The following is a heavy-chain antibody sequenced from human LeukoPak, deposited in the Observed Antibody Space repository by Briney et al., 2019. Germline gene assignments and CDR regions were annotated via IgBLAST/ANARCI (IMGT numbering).Heavy chain of an antibody. CDR1: GFTFSNYA. CDR2: ITGSGGST. Sequence: GGSLRLSCAASGFTFSNYAMSWVRQAPGKGLEWVSAITGSGGSTYYADSVKGRFTISRDNSKNTLYLQMNSLRAEDTAVYYCAKWGDYDVLTGYYDPDYWGQGTLVTVPS. CDR3: AKWGDYDVLTGYYDPDY. V-gene: IGHV3-23*01. D-gene: IGHD3-9*01. J-gene: IGHJ4*02.